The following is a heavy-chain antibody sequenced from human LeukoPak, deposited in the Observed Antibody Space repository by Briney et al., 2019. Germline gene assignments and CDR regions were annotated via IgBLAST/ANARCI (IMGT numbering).Heavy chain of an antibody. CDR3: ARGVVVPAAMGRYYYYMDV. CDR2: ISAYNGNT. Sequence: ASVKVSCKASGYSFATYGISWVRQPPGQGLEWMGWISAYNGNTNYAQKLQGRVTMTTDTSTSTDYMELRSLRSDDTAVYYCARGVVVPAAMGRYYYYMDVWGKGTTVTISS. V-gene: IGHV1-18*01. D-gene: IGHD2-2*01. J-gene: IGHJ6*03. CDR1: GYSFATYG.